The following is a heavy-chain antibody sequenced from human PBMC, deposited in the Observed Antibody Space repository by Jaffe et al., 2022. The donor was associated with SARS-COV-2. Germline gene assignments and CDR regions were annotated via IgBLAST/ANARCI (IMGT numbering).Heavy chain of an antibody. D-gene: IGHD6-19*01. CDR3: ARVTVAGTYPYYYYYMDV. CDR1: GGSASSGSYC. Sequence: QVQLQESGPGLVKPSETLSLTCTVSGGSASSGSYCWSWIRQPPGKGLEWIGNIYDRGSTNYNPSLKSRVTMSVDMSKNQFALKLSSVTAADTAVYYCARVTVAGTYPYYYYYMDVWGKGTTVTVSS. CDR2: IYDRGST. V-gene: IGHV4-61*01. J-gene: IGHJ6*03.